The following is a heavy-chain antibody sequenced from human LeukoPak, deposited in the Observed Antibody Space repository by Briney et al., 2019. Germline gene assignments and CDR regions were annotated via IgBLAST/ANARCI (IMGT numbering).Heavy chain of an antibody. CDR2: IYIDGST. D-gene: IGHD1-7*01. Sequence: PGGSLSLQYAASGFTVSTIFLTCVRQAPGKGLEWVSVIYIDGSTFYADSVKGRFTVSRENSKNMVYLQLHRLRAEDTGVYHCARAGHVSGTEVAIYNFYYGLDVWGRGTTVTISS. J-gene: IGHJ6*02. CDR3: ARAGHVSGTEVAIYNFYYGLDV. V-gene: IGHV3-66*01. CDR1: GFTVSTIF.